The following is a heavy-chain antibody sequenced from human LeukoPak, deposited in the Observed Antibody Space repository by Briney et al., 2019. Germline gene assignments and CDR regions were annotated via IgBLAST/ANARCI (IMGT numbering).Heavy chain of an antibody. J-gene: IGHJ4*02. V-gene: IGHV4-59*12. CDR1: GGSISSYY. CDR2: IYYSGST. Sequence: SETLSLTCTVSGGSISSYYWSWTRQPPGKGLEWIGYIYYSGSTNYNPSLKSRVTMSVDTSKNQFSLKLSSVTAADTAVYYCARVIVGAKRGYYFDYWGQGTLVTVSS. CDR3: ARVIVGAKRGYYFDY. D-gene: IGHD1-26*01.